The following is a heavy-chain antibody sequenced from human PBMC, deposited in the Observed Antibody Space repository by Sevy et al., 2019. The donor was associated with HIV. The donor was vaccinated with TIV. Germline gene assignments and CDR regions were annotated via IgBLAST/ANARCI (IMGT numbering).Heavy chain of an antibody. CDR3: ARVWGSGYPANYYYYYMDV. CDR1: GGSISSYY. D-gene: IGHD3-3*01. CDR2: IYYSGST. Sequence: SETLSLTCTVSGGSISSYYWSWIRQPPGKGLEWIGYIYYSGSTNYNPSLKSRVTISVDTSKNQFSLKLSSVTAADTAVYYCARVWGSGYPANYYYYYMDVWGKGTTVTVSS. V-gene: IGHV4-59*08. J-gene: IGHJ6*03.